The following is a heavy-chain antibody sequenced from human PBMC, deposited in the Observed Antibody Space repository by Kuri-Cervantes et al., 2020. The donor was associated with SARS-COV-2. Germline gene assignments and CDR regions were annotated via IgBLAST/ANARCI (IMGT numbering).Heavy chain of an antibody. J-gene: IGHJ4*02. CDR3: ARVGISYGDYMGHHDY. V-gene: IGHV1-2*02. CDR1: GYTFTNYF. CDR2: INPRSGGT. D-gene: IGHD4-17*01. Sequence: ASVKVSCKASGYTFTNYFLKWVRQAPGQGLEWMGWINPRSGGTNYAQQFQGRVSMTRDKSISKVYMELSSMRSDDTGMYYCARVGISYGDYMGHHDYWGQGTLVTVSS.